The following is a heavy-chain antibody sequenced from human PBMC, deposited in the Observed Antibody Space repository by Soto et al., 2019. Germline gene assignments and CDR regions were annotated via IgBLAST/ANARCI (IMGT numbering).Heavy chain of an antibody. V-gene: IGHV1-18*04. CDR3: ARWAGQVRDYGGPCDY. CDR2: ISTYNTNT. CDR1: GSGFTAYL. Sequence: ALLTVSCNAAGSGFTAYLSSWRRQAPGQGLEWMGWISTYNTNTNFAPKFQGRLLLTTDTSSTTAHMELRSLRPDDTAVYYCARWAGQVRDYGGPCDYWGQGTRVTV. D-gene: IGHD4-17*01. J-gene: IGHJ4*02.